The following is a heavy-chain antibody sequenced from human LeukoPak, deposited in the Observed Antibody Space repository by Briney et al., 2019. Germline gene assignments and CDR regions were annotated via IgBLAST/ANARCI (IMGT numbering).Heavy chain of an antibody. J-gene: IGHJ4*02. Sequence: SQTLSLTCAISGDSFSSNNAAWDWHRQSPSRGLEWLGRTYYRSQWYNDYAVSVKSRITVNPDTSKNQFSLQLNSVTPEDTAVYYCVRDWTVTHFDFWGQGTLVTVSS. CDR1: GDSFSSNNAA. CDR3: VRDWTVTHFDF. CDR2: TYYRSQWYN. D-gene: IGHD4-17*01. V-gene: IGHV6-1*01.